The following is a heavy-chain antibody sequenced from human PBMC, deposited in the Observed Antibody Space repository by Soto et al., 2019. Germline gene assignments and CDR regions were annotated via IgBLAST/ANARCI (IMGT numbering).Heavy chain of an antibody. CDR1: GYTFTGYG. Sequence: ASVKVSCKASGYTFTGYGISWVRQAPGQGLEWMGWISAYNGNTNYAQKLQGRVTMTTDTSTSTAYMELRSLRSDDTAVYYCARVDYDFWSGPGDYWGQGTLVTVSS. D-gene: IGHD3-3*01. V-gene: IGHV1-18*04. CDR3: ARVDYDFWSGPGDY. J-gene: IGHJ4*02. CDR2: ISAYNGNT.